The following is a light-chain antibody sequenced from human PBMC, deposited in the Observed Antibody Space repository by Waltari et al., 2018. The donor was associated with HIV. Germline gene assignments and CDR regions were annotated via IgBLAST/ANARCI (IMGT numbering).Light chain of an antibody. CDR2: DAS. V-gene: IGKV3-11*01. Sequence: EIVLTQSPATLSLSPGERATLSCRASQSVSSYLAWYQQTPGPAPRLLIYDASNRATGIPARFSGSGSGTDFTLTISSLEPEDFALYYCQQRNNWPITFGQGTRLEIK. J-gene: IGKJ5*01. CDR1: QSVSSY. CDR3: QQRNNWPIT.